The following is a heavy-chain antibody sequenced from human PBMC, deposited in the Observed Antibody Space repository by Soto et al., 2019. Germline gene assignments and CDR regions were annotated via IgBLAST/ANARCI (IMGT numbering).Heavy chain of an antibody. CDR2: IYYSGST. V-gene: IGHV4-39*01. CDR3: ARREGYYYYMDV. CDR1: GGSISSSSYY. J-gene: IGHJ6*03. Sequence: QLQLQESGPGLVKPSETLSLTCTVSGGSISSSSYYWGWIRQPPGKGLEWIGSIYYSGSTYYNPSLKSRVTISVDTSKNQFSLKLSSVTAADTAVYYCARREGYYYYMDVWGKGTTVTVPS.